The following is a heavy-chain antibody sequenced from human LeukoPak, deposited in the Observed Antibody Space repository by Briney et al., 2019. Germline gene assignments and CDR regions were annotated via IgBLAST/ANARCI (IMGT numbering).Heavy chain of an antibody. CDR1: GFTSSSYW. V-gene: IGHV3-7*01. CDR3: AREGYYDSSGYYYYYYMDV. J-gene: IGHJ6*03. Sequence: GGSLRLSCAASGFTSSSYWMSWVRQAPGQGLEWVANIKQDGSEKYYVDSVKGRFTISRDNAKKSLYLQMNSLRAEDTAVYYCAREGYYDSSGYYYYYYMDVWGKGTTVTVSS. CDR2: IKQDGSEK. D-gene: IGHD3-22*01.